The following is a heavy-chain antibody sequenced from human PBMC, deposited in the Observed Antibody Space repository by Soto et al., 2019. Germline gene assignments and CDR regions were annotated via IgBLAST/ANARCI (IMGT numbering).Heavy chain of an antibody. CDR2: ISGGGGST. CDR1: VFTFNSYA. CDR3: AKDPGGGTYYIYYLDY. Sequence: PVGSLRLSCVVSVFTFNSYAMSWVRQAPGKGLEWVSTISGGGGSTYYADSVKGRFTISRDNSKSTVYLQMNSLRAEDTAVYYCAKDPGGGTYYIYYLDYWGQGTLVTVSS. J-gene: IGHJ4*02. V-gene: IGHV3-23*01. D-gene: IGHD1-26*01.